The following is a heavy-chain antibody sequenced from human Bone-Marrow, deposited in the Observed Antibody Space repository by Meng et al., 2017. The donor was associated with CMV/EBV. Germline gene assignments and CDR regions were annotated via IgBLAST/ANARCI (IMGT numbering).Heavy chain of an antibody. CDR3: ARAYCGGDCPFDY. CDR1: GGYFSGYY. D-gene: IGHD2-21*01. Sequence: CAVYGGYFSGYYWSWIRQPPGKGLEWIGEINHSGSTNYNPSLKSRVTISVGTSKNQFSLKLSSVTAADTAVYYCARAYCGGDCPFDYWGQGTLVTVSS. V-gene: IGHV4-34*01. CDR2: INHSGST. J-gene: IGHJ4*02.